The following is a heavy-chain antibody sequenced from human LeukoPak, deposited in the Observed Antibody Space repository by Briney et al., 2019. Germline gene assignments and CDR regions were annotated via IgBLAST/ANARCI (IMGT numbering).Heavy chain of an antibody. D-gene: IGHD1-26*01. CDR3: ARRYSGSYYPEYFDY. V-gene: IGHV5-51*01. CDR2: IYPGDSDT. J-gene: IGHJ4*02. Sequence: GESLKISCKGSGYSFTNYWIGWVRQMPGKGLEWMGIIYPGDSDTRYSPSFQDQVTISADKSNSTAYLQWSSLKASDTAMYYCARRYSGSYYPEYFDYWGQGTLVTVSS. CDR1: GYSFTNYW.